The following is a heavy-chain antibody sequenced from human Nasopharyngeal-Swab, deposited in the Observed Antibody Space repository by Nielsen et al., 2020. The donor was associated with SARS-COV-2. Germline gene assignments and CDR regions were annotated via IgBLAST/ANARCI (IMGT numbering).Heavy chain of an antibody. CDR1: GFTFSSYG. CDR3: AKEPTIGEYFDY. D-gene: IGHD3-10*01. CDR2: ISYDGSNK. Sequence: GGSLRFSCAASGFTFSSYGMHWVRQAPGKGLEWVAVISYDGSNKYYADSVKGRFTISRDNSKNTLYLQMNSLRAEDTAVYYCAKEPTIGEYFDYWGQGTLVTVSS. J-gene: IGHJ4*02. V-gene: IGHV3-30*18.